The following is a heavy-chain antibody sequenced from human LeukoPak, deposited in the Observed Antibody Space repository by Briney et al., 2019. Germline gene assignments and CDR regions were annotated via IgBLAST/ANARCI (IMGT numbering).Heavy chain of an antibody. CDR2: IYYSGST. J-gene: IGHJ4*02. CDR1: GGSFSGYY. Sequence: PSETLSLTCAVYGGSFSGYYWSWIRQPPGKGLEWIGYIYYSGSTNYNPSLKSRVTISVDTSKNQFSLKLSSVTAADTAVYYCARRGIAVAGFDYWGQGTLVTVSS. CDR3: ARRGIAVAGFDY. V-gene: IGHV4-59*08. D-gene: IGHD6-19*01.